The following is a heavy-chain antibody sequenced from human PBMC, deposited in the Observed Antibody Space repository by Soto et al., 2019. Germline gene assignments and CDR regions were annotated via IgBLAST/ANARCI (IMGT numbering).Heavy chain of an antibody. J-gene: IGHJ4*02. CDR1: GGSISSGDYY. V-gene: IGHV4-30-4*01. CDR3: ASAGDYGDYFYFDY. D-gene: IGHD4-17*01. Sequence: SETLSLTCTVSGGSISSGDYYWSWIRQPPGKGLEWIGYIYYSGSTYYNPSLKSRVTISVDTSKNQFSLKLSSVTAADTAVYYCASAGDYGDYFYFDYWGQGTLVTVSS. CDR2: IYYSGST.